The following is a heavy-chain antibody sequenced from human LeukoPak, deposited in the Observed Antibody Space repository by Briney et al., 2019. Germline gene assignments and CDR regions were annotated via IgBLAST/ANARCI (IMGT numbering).Heavy chain of an antibody. CDR1: GFTFTSSA. CDR2: IVVGSGNT. J-gene: IGHJ4*02. CDR3: AASPSTVTTLPLDY. V-gene: IGHV1-58*02. Sequence: SVKVSCKASGFTFTSSAMQWVRQARGQRLEWIVWIVVGSGNTNYAQKFQERVTITRDMSTSTAYMELSSLRSEDTAVYYCAASPSTVTTLPLDYWGQGTLVTVSS. D-gene: IGHD4-17*01.